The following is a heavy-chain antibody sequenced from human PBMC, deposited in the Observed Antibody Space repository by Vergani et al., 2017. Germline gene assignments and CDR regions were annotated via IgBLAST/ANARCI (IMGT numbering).Heavy chain of an antibody. CDR1: GFTFSSYA. V-gene: IGHV3-30-3*01. CDR2: ISYDGSNK. CDR3: ARGQGGAVDYYYGMDV. J-gene: IGHJ6*02. Sequence: QVQLVESGGGVVQPGRSLRLSCAASGFTFSSYAMHWVRQAPGKGLEWVAVISYDGSNKYYADSVKGRFTIARDNSKNTLYLQMNSLRAEDTAVYYCARGQGGAVDYYYGMDVWGQGTTVTVSS.